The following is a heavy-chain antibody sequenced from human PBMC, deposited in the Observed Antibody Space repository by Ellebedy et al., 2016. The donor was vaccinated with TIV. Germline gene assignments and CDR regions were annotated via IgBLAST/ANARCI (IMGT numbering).Heavy chain of an antibody. D-gene: IGHD3-9*01. J-gene: IGHJ4*02. V-gene: IGHV3-33*08. CDR1: GFTFSSYV. CDR2: IWYDGSNK. Sequence: GESLKISCAASGFTFSSYVMHWVRQAPGKGLEWVAVIWYDGSNKYYADSVKGRFTISRDNSKNTLYLQMNSQRAEDTAVYYSPREDNILTGQLDYWGQGTLVTVSS. CDR3: PREDNILTGQLDY.